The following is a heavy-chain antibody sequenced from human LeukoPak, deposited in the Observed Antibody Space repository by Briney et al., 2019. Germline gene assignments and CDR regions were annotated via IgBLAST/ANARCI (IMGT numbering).Heavy chain of an antibody. CDR3: ARDSYLDTSGSFADYFDS. CDR2: IYHSGST. V-gene: IGHV4-38-2*02. Sequence: SETLSLTCTVSGYSISSGYYWGWIRQPPGKGLEWIGSIYHSGSTYCNPSLKSRVTISVDTSKNQFSLKLGSVTVADTAMYFCARDSYLDTSGSFADYFDSWGQGTLVTVSS. J-gene: IGHJ4*02. D-gene: IGHD3-22*01. CDR1: GYSISSGYY.